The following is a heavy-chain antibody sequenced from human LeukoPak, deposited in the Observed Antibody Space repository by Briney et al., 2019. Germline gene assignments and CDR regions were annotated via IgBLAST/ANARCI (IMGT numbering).Heavy chain of an antibody. J-gene: IGHJ4*02. D-gene: IGHD6-19*01. Sequence: ASVTVSCKASGYTFTGYYMHWVRQAPGQGLEWMGWINPNSGGTNYAQKFQGRVTMTRDTSISTAYMELSRLRSDDTAVYYCARDWGWGYSSGLTQFDYWGQGTLVTVSS. V-gene: IGHV1-2*02. CDR3: ARDWGWGYSSGLTQFDY. CDR2: INPNSGGT. CDR1: GYTFTGYY.